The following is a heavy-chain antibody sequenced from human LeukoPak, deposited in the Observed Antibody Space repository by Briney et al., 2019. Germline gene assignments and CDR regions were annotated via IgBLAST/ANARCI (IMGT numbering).Heavy chain of an antibody. V-gene: IGHV4-59*08. Sequence: SETQSLTCTVSGGSISTYYWSWIRQPPGKGLEWIGYIYYSGSTNYNPSLKSRVTISVDTSNNQFSLRLSSVTAADTAVYYCARHETSSSWTSSFDYWGQGTLVTVSS. CDR3: ARHETSSSWTSSFDY. CDR1: GGSISTYY. J-gene: IGHJ4*02. CDR2: IYYSGST. D-gene: IGHD6-13*01.